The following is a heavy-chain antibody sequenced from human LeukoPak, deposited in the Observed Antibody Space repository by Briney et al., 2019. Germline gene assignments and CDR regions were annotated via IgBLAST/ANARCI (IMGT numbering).Heavy chain of an antibody. CDR2: IIPILGIA. CDR3: ARDFTVPWLGAVLDY. J-gene: IGHJ4*02. CDR1: GGTFSSYA. D-gene: IGHD5-18*01. Sequence: ASVKVSCKASGGTFSSYAISWVRQAPGQGLEWMGRIIPILGIANYAQKFQGRVTFTADKSTSTAYMELSSLRSEDTAVYYCARDFTVPWLGAVLDYWGQGTLVTVSS. V-gene: IGHV1-69*04.